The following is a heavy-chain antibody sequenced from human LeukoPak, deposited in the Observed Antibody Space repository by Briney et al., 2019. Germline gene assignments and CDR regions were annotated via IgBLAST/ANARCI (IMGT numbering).Heavy chain of an antibody. J-gene: IGHJ4*02. V-gene: IGHV3-11*01. D-gene: IGHD2-15*01. CDR3: ASCSGGSCYIFPFDY. CDR2: ISSSGSTI. CDR1: GFTFSDYY. Sequence: GGSLRLSCAASGFTFSDYYMSWIRQAPGKGLEWVSYISSSGSTIYYADPVKGRFTISRDNAKNSLYLQMNSLRAEDTAVYYCASCSGGSCYIFPFDYWGQGTLVTVSS.